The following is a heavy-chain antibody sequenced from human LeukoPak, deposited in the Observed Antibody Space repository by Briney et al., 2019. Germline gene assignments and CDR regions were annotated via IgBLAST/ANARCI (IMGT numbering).Heavy chain of an antibody. D-gene: IGHD3-22*01. CDR1: GFTFSSTW. Sequence: GGSLRLSCAASGFTFSSTWMHWVRQVPGKELVWVARIESDGSRTTYAESVKGRFTISRDNAKNTLYLQMNGLRAEDTAVYYCAKDMFYSDSSFDYWGQGTLVTVSS. V-gene: IGHV3-74*03. CDR2: IESDGSRT. CDR3: AKDMFYSDSSFDY. J-gene: IGHJ4*02.